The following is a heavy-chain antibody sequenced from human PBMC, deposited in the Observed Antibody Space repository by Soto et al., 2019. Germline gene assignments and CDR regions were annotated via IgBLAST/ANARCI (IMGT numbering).Heavy chain of an antibody. D-gene: IGHD6-19*01. Sequence: GGSLRLSCAASGFTFSIYSMNWVRQAPGKGLEWVSAISGSGDTTYYADSVKGRFTVSRDNSKNTLYLQMNSLRAEDTAVFYCAKERSSGWSFDYWGPGTLVTVSS. J-gene: IGHJ4*02. V-gene: IGHV3-23*01. CDR2: ISGSGDTT. CDR3: AKERSSGWSFDY. CDR1: GFTFSIYS.